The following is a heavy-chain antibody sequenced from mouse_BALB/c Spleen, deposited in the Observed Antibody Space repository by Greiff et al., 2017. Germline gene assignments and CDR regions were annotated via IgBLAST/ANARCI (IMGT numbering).Heavy chain of an antibody. D-gene: IGHD2-4*01. J-gene: IGHJ1*01. Sequence: QVQLQQSGAELARPGASVKLSCKASGYTFTSYWMQWVKQRPGQGLEWIGAIYPGDGDTRYTQKFKGKATLTADKSSSTAYMQLSSLASEDSAVYYCARLRWYFDVWGAGTTVTVSS. V-gene: IGHV1-87*01. CDR3: ARLRWYFDV. CDR1: GYTFTSYW. CDR2: IYPGDGDT.